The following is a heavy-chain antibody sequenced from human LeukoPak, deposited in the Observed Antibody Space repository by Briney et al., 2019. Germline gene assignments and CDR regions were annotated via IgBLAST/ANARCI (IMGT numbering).Heavy chain of an antibody. CDR1: GFTFSSYW. D-gene: IGHD3-22*01. Sequence: GGALRLSCAASGFTFSSYWMSWVREAPGKGRERVANIKKDGREKYYVDSVKGRFTISRDNAKPSLYLQMTSLRAEDTAVYYCAKDSSVYHYHRRSLDYWGLGTLVTVSS. CDR3: AKDSSVYHYHRRSLDY. J-gene: IGHJ4*02. V-gene: IGHV3-7*01. CDR2: IKKDGREK.